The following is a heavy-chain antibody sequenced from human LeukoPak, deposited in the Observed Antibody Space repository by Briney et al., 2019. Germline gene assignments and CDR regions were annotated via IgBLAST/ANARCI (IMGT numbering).Heavy chain of an antibody. V-gene: IGHV3-33*01. D-gene: IGHD6-13*01. Sequence: GGSLRLSCAASGFTFSGYGLHWVRQAPGKGLEWVAVIWYDGSYKSYADSVKGRFTISRDNSKNTLYLQMNSLRAEDTAVYYCARDEPRAAAEALDYWGQGTLVTVSS. CDR1: GFTFSGYG. CDR2: IWYDGSYK. J-gene: IGHJ4*02. CDR3: ARDEPRAAAEALDY.